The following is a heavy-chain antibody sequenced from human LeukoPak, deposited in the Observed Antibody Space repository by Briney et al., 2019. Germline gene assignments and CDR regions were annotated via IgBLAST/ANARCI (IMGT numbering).Heavy chain of an antibody. D-gene: IGHD1-26*01. V-gene: IGHV5-51*01. J-gene: IGHJ3*02. CDR2: IYPGDSDT. CDR3: ARLIGEHGIEEGIGAFDI. Sequence: GESLKISCKGSGYSFTSYWIGWVRQMPGKGLEWMGTIYPGDSDTRYSPSFQGQVTISADKSISTAYLQWSSLKASDTAMYYCARLIGEHGIEEGIGAFDIWGQGTMVTVPS. CDR1: GYSFTSYW.